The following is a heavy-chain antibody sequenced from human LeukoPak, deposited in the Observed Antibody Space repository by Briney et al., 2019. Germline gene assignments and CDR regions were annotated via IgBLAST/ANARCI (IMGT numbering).Heavy chain of an antibody. V-gene: IGHV1-24*01. CDR1: GYTLTELS. J-gene: IGHJ5*02. CDR3: ATVVAYYDILTGSQYPNWFDP. D-gene: IGHD3-9*01. CDR2: FDPEDGET. Sequence: ASVKVSCKVSGYTLTELSMHWVRQAPGKGLEWMGGFDPEDGETIYAQKFQGRVTMTEDTSTVTAYMELSSLRSEDTAVYYCATVVAYYDILTGSQYPNWFDPWGQGTLVTVSS.